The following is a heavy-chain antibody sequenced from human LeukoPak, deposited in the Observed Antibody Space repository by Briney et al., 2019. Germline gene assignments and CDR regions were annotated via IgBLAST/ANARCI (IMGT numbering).Heavy chain of an antibody. V-gene: IGHV1-18*01. CDR2: VSTYNGNT. CDR1: GYNVISYG. J-gene: IGHJ3*01. CDR3: ARSGYCSSTSCYRESDGLDF. Sequence: ASVKVSCKASGYNVISYGVSWVRQAPGQGLEWMGWVSTYNGNTNYAQNLQYRVTMTTDPATSTAYMELTNLRSGDTAVYYCARSGYCSSTSCYRESDGLDFWGQGTMVTVSS. D-gene: IGHD2-2*01.